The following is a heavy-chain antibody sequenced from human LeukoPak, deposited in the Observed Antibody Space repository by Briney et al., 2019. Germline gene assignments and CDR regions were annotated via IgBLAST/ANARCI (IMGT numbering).Heavy chain of an antibody. Sequence: PSETLSLTCTVSGGSISSGSYHWSWIRQPAGKGLEWIGRIYTSGSTNYNPSLKSRVTISVDTSKNQFSLKLSSVTAADTAVYYCASPVVARAGYYYMDVWGKGTTVTVSS. D-gene: IGHD2-15*01. J-gene: IGHJ6*03. CDR3: ASPVVARAGYYYMDV. CDR2: IYTSGST. V-gene: IGHV4-61*02. CDR1: GGSISSGSYH.